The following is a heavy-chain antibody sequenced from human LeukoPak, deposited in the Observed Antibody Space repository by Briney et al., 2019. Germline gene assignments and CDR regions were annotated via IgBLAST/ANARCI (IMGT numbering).Heavy chain of an antibody. CDR3: ARVVPAARGLDP. J-gene: IGHJ5*02. V-gene: IGHV3-48*04. D-gene: IGHD2-2*01. Sequence: GGSLRLSCAASGFTFSSYWMSWVRQAPGKGLEWVSYISSSGSTIYYADSVKGRFTISRDNAKNSLYLQMNSLRAEDTAVYYCARVVPAARGLDPWGQGTLVTVSS. CDR2: ISSSGSTI. CDR1: GFTFSSYW.